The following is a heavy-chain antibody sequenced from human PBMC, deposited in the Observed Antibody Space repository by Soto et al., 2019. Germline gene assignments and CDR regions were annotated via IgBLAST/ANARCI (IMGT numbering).Heavy chain of an antibody. CDR2: ISSSSSYI. J-gene: IGHJ6*02. CDR3: ARDRPSTVTTIRYYYYGMDV. D-gene: IGHD4-17*01. V-gene: IGHV3-21*01. Sequence: GGSLRLSCAASGFTFSSYSMNWVRQAPGKGLEWVSSISSSSSYIYYADSVKGRFTISRDNAKNSLYLQMNSLRAEDTAVYYCARDRPSTVTTIRYYYYGMDVWGQGTTVTVSS. CDR1: GFTFSSYS.